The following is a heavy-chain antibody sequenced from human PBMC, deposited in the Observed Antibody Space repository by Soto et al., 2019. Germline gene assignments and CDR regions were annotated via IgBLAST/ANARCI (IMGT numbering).Heavy chain of an antibody. J-gene: IGHJ4*02. CDR1: GFTFSNYG. D-gene: IGHD3-3*01. CDR3: ARDLDVWSGYYLFDY. CDR2: IWFDGSNK. V-gene: IGHV3-33*01. Sequence: QVQLVESGGGVVQPGRSLRLSCAASGFTFSNYGMHWVRQAPGKGLEWVAVIWFDGSNKYYADSVKGRFTISRDNSKNTLYLQMNSLRAEDTAIYYCARDLDVWSGYYLFDYWGQGTLVTVSS.